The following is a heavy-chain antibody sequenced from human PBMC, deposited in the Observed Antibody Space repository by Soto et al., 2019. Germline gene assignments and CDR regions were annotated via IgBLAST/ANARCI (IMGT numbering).Heavy chain of an antibody. V-gene: IGHV1-8*01. CDR2: INPNSGNI. CDR1: GNTLTSYD. J-gene: IGHJ4*02. Sequence: VKVSCKASGNTLTSYDINWGRQVTGHGLEWMGWINPNSGNIGYAQKFQGRVTMTRDTAIRTAYMEVSRLRSDDTAVYYCARGRASGSYYLLDYWGEGTLVPVS. CDR3: ARGRASGSYYLLDY. D-gene: IGHD3-10*01.